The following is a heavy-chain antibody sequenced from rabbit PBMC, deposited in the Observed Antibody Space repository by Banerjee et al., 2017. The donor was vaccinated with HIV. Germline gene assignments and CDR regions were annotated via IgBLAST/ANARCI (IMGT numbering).Heavy chain of an antibody. CDR1: GFSFSSSYW. Sequence: QEQLVESGGGLVKPEGSLTLTCTASGFSFSSSYWICWVRQAPGKGLEWIACLYAGSSGSTYYASWAKGRFTISKTSSTTVTLQMTSLTAADTATYFCARDSVGDAGYAFNLWGPGTLVTVS. D-gene: IGHD6-1*01. V-gene: IGHV1S45*01. CDR2: LYAGSSGST. J-gene: IGHJ4*01. CDR3: ARDSVGDAGYAFNL.